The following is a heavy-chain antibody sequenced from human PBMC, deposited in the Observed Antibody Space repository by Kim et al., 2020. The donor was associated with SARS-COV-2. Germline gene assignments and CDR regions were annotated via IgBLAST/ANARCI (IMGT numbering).Heavy chain of an antibody. D-gene: IGHD3-22*01. J-gene: IGHJ3*02. V-gene: IGHV4-34*01. CDR3: ARGRRITMIVVVRLGAFDI. Sequence: SRVTISVDTSKNQFSLKLSSVTAADTAVYYCARGRRITMIVVVRLGAFDIWGQGTMVTVSS.